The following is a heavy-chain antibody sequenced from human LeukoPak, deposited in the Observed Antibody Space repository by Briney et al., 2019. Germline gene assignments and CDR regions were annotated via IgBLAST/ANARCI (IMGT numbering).Heavy chain of an antibody. CDR1: GFTFSSYA. D-gene: IGHD2-2*01. CDR3: AKGGYCSSTSCYGVDAFDI. CDR2: IGGSGGST. J-gene: IGHJ3*02. V-gene: IGHV3-23*01. Sequence: GGSLRLSCAASGFTFSSYAMSWVRQAPGKGLEWVSAIGGSGGSTYYADSVKGRFTISRDNSKNTLYLQMNSLRAEDTAVYYCAKGGYCSSTSCYGVDAFDIWGQGTMVTVSS.